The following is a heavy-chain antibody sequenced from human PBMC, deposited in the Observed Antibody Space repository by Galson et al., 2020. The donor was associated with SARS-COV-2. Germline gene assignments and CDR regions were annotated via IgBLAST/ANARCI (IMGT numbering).Heavy chain of an antibody. CDR3: ARDPYSSGWTNYYYFAMDV. D-gene: IGHD6-19*01. J-gene: IGHJ6*02. CDR2: LYSGGTT. V-gene: IGHV3-53*01. CDR1: GFTASNTY. Sequence: QAGGSLRLSCVASGFTASNTYMSWVRQAPGKGLEWVALLYSGGTTSYTDSVKGRFTISRDNSKNTLYLQMNSLRVEDTAVYYCARDPYSSGWTNYYYFAMDVWGQGTTVTVSS.